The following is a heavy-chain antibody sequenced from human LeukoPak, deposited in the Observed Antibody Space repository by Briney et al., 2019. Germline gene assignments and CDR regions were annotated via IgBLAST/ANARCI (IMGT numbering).Heavy chain of an antibody. Sequence: GGSLRLSCAASGFTFDDYAMHWVRQAPGKGLEWVSGISWNSGSIGYADSVKGRFTISRDNAKNSLYLQMNSLRAEDTALYYCAKDTADSSGYYLGSYFDYWGQGTLVTVSS. D-gene: IGHD3-22*01. J-gene: IGHJ4*02. V-gene: IGHV3-9*01. CDR2: ISWNSGSI. CDR1: GFTFDDYA. CDR3: AKDTADSSGYYLGSYFDY.